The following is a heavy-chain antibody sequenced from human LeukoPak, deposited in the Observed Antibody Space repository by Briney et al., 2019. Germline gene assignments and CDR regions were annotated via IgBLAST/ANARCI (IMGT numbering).Heavy chain of an antibody. Sequence: GGSLRLSCAASGFTVSSYYMTWARQAPGKGLEWVSVIYSGGSTYYADSVKGRVAISRDNSKNTVFLQMNSVRAADTALYYCARSYSNHLFGMDVWGQGTMVTVSS. CDR3: ARSYSNHLFGMDV. CDR1: GFTVSSYY. J-gene: IGHJ6*02. V-gene: IGHV3-66*01. D-gene: IGHD4-11*01. CDR2: IYSGGST.